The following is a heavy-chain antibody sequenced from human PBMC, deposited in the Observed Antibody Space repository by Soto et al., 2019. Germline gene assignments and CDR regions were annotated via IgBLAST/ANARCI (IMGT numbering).Heavy chain of an antibody. D-gene: IGHD3-16*01. CDR2: ISSSSSYI. Sequence: GGSLRLSCAASGFTFSSYSMNWVRQAPGKGLEWVSSISSSSSYIYYADSVKGRFTISRDNAKNSLYLQMNSLRAEDTAVYYCARDCFSEYYDYIWGSPDYWGQGTLVTVSS. CDR1: GFTFSSYS. J-gene: IGHJ4*02. CDR3: ARDCFSEYYDYIWGSPDY. V-gene: IGHV3-21*01.